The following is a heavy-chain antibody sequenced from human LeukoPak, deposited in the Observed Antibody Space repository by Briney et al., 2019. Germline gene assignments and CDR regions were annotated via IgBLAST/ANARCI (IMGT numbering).Heavy chain of an antibody. CDR2: ISWNSGSI. J-gene: IGHJ4*02. CDR3: AKAFSGYLFPYYFDY. V-gene: IGHV3-9*01. CDR1: GFTFDDYA. D-gene: IGHD3-22*01. Sequence: GGTLRLSCAASGFTFDDYAMHWVRQAPGKGLEWVSGISWNSGSIGYADSVKGRFTISRDNAKNSLYLQMNSLRAEDTALYYCAKAFSGYLFPYYFDYWGQGTLVTVSS.